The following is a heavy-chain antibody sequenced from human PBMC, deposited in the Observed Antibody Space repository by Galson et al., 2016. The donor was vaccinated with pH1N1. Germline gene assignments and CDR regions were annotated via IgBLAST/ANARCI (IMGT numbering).Heavy chain of an antibody. J-gene: IGHJ4*02. V-gene: IGHV4-4*07. CDR1: GGSMNNYY. CDR3: ARQGPITYYDFWSGYYIDY. Sequence: LSLTCTVSGGSMNNYYWTWIRQPAGKGLEWIGRIYSTGSTNYHPSLKSRVTMSVDTSKNQFSLKLSSVTAADTAVYYCARQGPITYYDFWSGYYIDYWGQGTLVTVSS. CDR2: IYSTGST. D-gene: IGHD3-3*01.